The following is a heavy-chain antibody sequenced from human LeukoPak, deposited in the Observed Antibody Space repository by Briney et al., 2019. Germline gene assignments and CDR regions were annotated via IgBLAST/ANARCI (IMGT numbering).Heavy chain of an antibody. D-gene: IGHD6-19*01. CDR3: ARPYSTGWYGYDQ. CDR1: GYTFTSFW. V-gene: IGHV5-51*01. CDR2: VYPGDSDT. Sequence: GESLKISCKGSGYTFTSFWIGWVRQMPGKGLEWMGIVYPGDSDTRYSPSFQGQVTISADKSISTAYLQWSSLKASDTAIYYCARPYSTGWYGYDQWGQGTLVTVSS. J-gene: IGHJ4*02.